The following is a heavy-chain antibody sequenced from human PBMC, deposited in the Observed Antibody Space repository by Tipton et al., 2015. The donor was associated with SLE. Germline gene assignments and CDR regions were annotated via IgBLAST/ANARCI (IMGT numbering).Heavy chain of an antibody. V-gene: IGHV4-34*01. D-gene: IGHD6-19*01. CDR2: INHSGST. Sequence: TLSLTCAVYGGSFSGYYWSWIRQPPGKGLEWIGEINHSGSTNYNPSLKSRVTISVDTSKNQFSLKLSSVTAADTAVYYCARGAEQWLVRSFDYWGQGTLVTVSS. J-gene: IGHJ4*02. CDR3: ARGAEQWLVRSFDY. CDR1: GGSFSGYY.